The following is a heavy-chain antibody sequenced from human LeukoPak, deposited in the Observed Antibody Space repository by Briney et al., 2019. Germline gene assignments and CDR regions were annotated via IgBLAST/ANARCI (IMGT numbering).Heavy chain of an antibody. V-gene: IGHV4-61*02. CDR2: IYSSGST. CDR3: ASTHIHGGAFDI. D-gene: IGHD2-21*01. CDR1: GGPISSGLYY. J-gene: IGHJ3*02. Sequence: SETLFLTCTVSGGPISSGLYYWSWIRQPAGKGLEWIGRIYSSGSTNFNPSLKSRVSLSVDTSKNQFSLNLSAVTAADTAVYYCASTHIHGGAFDIWGQGTVVTVSS.